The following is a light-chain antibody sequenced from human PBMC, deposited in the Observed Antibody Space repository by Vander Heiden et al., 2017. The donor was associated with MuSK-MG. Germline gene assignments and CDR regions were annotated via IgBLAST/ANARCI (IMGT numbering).Light chain of an antibody. V-gene: IGKV1-5*03. CDR1: QSISSW. Sequence: DIQMTQSPSTLSASVGDRVSITCRASQSISSWLAWYQQKPGKAPNHLIYKASSLESGVPSRFSGSGSGTEFTLTISSLQPDDFATYYCQQYNSSPWTFGQGTKVEIK. CDR3: QQYNSSPWT. CDR2: KAS. J-gene: IGKJ1*01.